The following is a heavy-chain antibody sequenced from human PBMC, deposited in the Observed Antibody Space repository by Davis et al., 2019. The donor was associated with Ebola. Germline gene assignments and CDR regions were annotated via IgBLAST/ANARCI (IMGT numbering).Heavy chain of an antibody. V-gene: IGHV3-66*02. CDR2: LYSGGSS. J-gene: IGHJ4*02. CDR1: GFNVSKNY. Sequence: PGGSLRLSCAVTGFNVSKNYVSWVRQAPGKGLECVSVLYSGGSSSHTDPVKGRFIISRDNFKNTLYLQMNTLRPEDTGVYYCARGGRLYHFDSWGQGTLVTVSS. D-gene: IGHD3-16*01. CDR3: ARGGRLYHFDS.